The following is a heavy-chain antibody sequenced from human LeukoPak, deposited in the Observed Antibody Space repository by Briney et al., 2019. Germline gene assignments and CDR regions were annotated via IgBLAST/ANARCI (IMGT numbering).Heavy chain of an antibody. CDR2: ISAYNGNT. J-gene: IGHJ6*03. V-gene: IGHV1-18*01. Sequence: ASVKVSCKASGYTFTSYGISWVRQAPGQGLEWMGWISAYNGNTNYAQKLQGRVTMTTDTSTSTAYMELRSLRSDDTAVYYCARDFKSTVTTWKGCYYMDVWGKGTTVTVSS. CDR3: ARDFKSTVTTWKGCYYMDV. D-gene: IGHD4-11*01. CDR1: GYTFTSYG.